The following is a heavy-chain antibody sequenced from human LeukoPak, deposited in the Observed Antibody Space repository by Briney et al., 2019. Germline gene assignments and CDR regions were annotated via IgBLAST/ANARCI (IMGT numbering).Heavy chain of an antibody. D-gene: IGHD1-1*01. CDR3: ARGNAHAFDI. J-gene: IGHJ3*02. V-gene: IGHV3-9*01. Sequence: GGSLRLSCAASGFTFDDYVMNWVRQAPGKGLEWVSGISWNSGTIGYADSVKGRFTISRDNAKNSLYLQMNSLRAEDTAVYYCARGNAHAFDIWGQGTMVTVSS. CDR1: GFTFDDYV. CDR2: ISWNSGTI.